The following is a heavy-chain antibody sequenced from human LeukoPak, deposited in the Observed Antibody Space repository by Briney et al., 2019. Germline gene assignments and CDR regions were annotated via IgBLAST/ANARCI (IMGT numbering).Heavy chain of an antibody. Sequence: PGGSLRLSCAASGFTFSSYWMHWVRQVPGKGLVWVSRINSDGSNTRYADSVKGRFTISRDNAKNTLYLQMNSLRAEDTAVYYCAKGGLYRREAIDYWGQGTLVTVSS. D-gene: IGHD1-26*01. CDR1: GFTFSSYW. V-gene: IGHV3-74*01. CDR3: AKGGLYRREAIDY. CDR2: INSDGSNT. J-gene: IGHJ4*02.